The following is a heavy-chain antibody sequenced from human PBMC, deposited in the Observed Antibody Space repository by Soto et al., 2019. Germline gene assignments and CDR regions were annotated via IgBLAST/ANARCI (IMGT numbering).Heavy chain of an antibody. CDR2: IIPIFGTA. Sequence: GASVKVSCKASGGTFSSYAISWVRQAPGQGLEWMGGIIPIFGTANYAQKFQGRVTITADESTSTAYMELSSLRSEETAVYYCARDNRGLGAFFRHYYYYYGMDVWGQGTTVTVSS. D-gene: IGHD1-26*01. J-gene: IGHJ6*02. V-gene: IGHV1-69*13. CDR1: GGTFSSYA. CDR3: ARDNRGLGAFFRHYYYYYGMDV.